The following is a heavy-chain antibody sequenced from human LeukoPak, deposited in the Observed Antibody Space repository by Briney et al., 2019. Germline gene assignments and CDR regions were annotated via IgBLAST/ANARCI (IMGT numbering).Heavy chain of an antibody. CDR2: TFYTGST. CDR3: ARGNAI. CDR1: GGSMTSGNYY. Sequence: SETLSLTCTVSGGSMTSGNYYWTWIRQRPGRGLEWIGHTFYTGSTYYNPSLKNRLSISVDTSKNQFSLNLTSVTAADTALYYCARGNAIWGQGILVTVSS. J-gene: IGHJ4*02. V-gene: IGHV4-31*03.